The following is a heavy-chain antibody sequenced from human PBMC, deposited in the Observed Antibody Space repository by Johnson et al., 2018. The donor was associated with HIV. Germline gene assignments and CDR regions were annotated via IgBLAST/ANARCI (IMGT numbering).Heavy chain of an antibody. CDR2: TSNDGSNK. Sequence: QVQLVESGGDVVRPGGSLRISCVASGFKLYEYDVSWVRQVPGKGLEWVAVTSNDGSNKNYADSVKGRFTISRENSNNTLYVEMNSLRAEDTAVFYCARGAPNWNYEPFSDAFDIWGQGTMVTVSS. CDR1: GFKLYEYD. D-gene: IGHD1-7*01. V-gene: IGHV3-30*03. J-gene: IGHJ3*02. CDR3: ARGAPNWNYEPFSDAFDI.